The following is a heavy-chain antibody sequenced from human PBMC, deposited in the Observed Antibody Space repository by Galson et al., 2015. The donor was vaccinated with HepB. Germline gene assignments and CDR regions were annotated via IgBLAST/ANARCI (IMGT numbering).Heavy chain of an antibody. CDR2: IRPNDGVT. V-gene: IGHV1-2*06. J-gene: IGHJ5*02. CDR1: GYTFTGNF. D-gene: IGHD3-16*01. Sequence: KVSCKASGYTFTGNFIHWVRQAPGQGLEWMGRIRPNDGVTQYAGRFQGRVTITRDTSITTAHMEVTRLTSDDTAVYYCARQGDNWLDPWGQGALVTVSS. CDR3: ARQGDNWLDP.